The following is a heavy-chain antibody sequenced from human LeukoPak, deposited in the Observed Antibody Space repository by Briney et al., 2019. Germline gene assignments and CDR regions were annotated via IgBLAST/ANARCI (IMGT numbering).Heavy chain of an antibody. CDR2: VSYDGINK. CDR3: AKDLHRGLSSGCDY. Sequence: PGGSLRLSCAASGFTFSSYGMHWVRQAPGKGPEWVAVVSYDGINKYYADSVKGRFTISRDNSKNTLYLQMNSLRAEDTAMYYCAKDLHRGLSSGCDYWGQGTLVTVSS. D-gene: IGHD6-19*01. J-gene: IGHJ4*02. V-gene: IGHV3-30*18. CDR1: GFTFSSYG.